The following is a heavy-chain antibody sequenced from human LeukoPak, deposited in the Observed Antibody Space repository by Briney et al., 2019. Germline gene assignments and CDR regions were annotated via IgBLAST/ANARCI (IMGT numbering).Heavy chain of an antibody. CDR1: GFTFSSYW. CDR2: IKQDGSEK. J-gene: IGHJ3*02. D-gene: IGHD3-22*01. Sequence: GGPLRLSCAASGFTFSSYWMSWVRRAPGKGLEWVANIKQDGSEKYYVDSVKGRFTISRDNAKNSLYLQMNSLRAEDTAVYYCARNYYDSSGYYSLCAFDIWGQGTMVTVSS. V-gene: IGHV3-7*01. CDR3: ARNYYDSSGYYSLCAFDI.